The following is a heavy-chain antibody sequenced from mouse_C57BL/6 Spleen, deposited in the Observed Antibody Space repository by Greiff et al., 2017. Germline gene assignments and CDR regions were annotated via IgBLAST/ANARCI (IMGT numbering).Heavy chain of an antibody. D-gene: IGHD1-1*02. Sequence: EVQLQQSGPELVKPGASVKLSCKASGYSFTDYNMNWVKQSNGKSLEWIGVINPNYGTTSYNQKFKGKATLTVDQSSSTAYMQLNSLTSEDSAVYDCARSGYYGGGTPWYFDVWGTGTTVTVSS. CDR1: GYSFTDYN. V-gene: IGHV1-39*01. J-gene: IGHJ1*03. CDR3: ARSGYYGGGTPWYFDV. CDR2: INPNYGTT.